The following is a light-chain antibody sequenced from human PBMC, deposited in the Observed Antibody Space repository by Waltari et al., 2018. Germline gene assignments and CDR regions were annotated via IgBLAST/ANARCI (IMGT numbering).Light chain of an antibody. CDR3: SSYVGSNNPV. V-gene: IGLV2-8*01. CDR2: EVS. CDR1: SSDLGGYDF. Sequence: QSALTQPPSASGSPGQSVTISCTGTSSDLGGYDFVPWYQPHPGKAPKLMIYEVSKRPSGVPDRFSGSKSGNTASLTVSGLQAEDEADYYCSSYVGSNNPVFGGGTKLTVL. J-gene: IGLJ2*01.